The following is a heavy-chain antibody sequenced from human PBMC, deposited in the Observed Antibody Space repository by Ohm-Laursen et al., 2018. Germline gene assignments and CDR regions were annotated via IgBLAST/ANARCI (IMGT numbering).Heavy chain of an antibody. CDR3: ARIGDLDDFWSGPDAFDI. CDR1: GFTFSSYG. CDR2: ISNDENYK. J-gene: IGHJ3*02. V-gene: IGHV3-30*03. Sequence: SLRLSCAASGFTFSSYGMHWVRQAPGKGLEWVAVISNDENYKNYADSVRGRFTISRDNSENTLYLQMNSLRAEDTAVYYCARIGDLDDFWSGPDAFDIWGQGTMVTVSS. D-gene: IGHD3-3*01.